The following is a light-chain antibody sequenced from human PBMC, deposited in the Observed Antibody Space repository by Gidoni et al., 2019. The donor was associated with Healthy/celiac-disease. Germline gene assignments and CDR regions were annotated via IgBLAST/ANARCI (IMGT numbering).Light chain of an antibody. CDR3: QQRSNWPALT. CDR2: DAS. V-gene: IGKV3-11*01. CDR1: QSVSSY. Sequence: EILLTQSPATLSLSPGDRATLSCRASQSVSSYLAWYQQKPGQAPRLLVYDASNRATGIPAMFSGRGSGTDFTLTISSLEPEDFAVYYCQQRSNWPALTCGGGTKVEIK. J-gene: IGKJ4*01.